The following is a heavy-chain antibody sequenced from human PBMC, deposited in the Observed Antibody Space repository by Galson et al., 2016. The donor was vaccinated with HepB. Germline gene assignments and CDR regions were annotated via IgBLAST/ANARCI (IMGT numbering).Heavy chain of an antibody. D-gene: IGHD1-26*01. V-gene: IGHV3-30-3*01. CDR3: AELPTGSYAFAI. CDR1: GFTFSIYS. J-gene: IGHJ3*02. Sequence: SLRLSCAASGFTFSIYSMHWVRQAPGKGLEWEAMISYDGNNKYYADSVKGRFTISRDNSKNTLYLQMNRLRAEDTAIYYCAELPTGSYAFAIWGQGILVTVSS. CDR2: ISYDGNNK.